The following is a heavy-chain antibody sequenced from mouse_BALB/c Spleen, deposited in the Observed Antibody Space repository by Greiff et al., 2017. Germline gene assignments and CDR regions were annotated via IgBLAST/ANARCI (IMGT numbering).Heavy chain of an antibody. Sequence: EVQGVESGGGLVQPGGSLRLSCATSGFTFTDYYMSWVRQPPGKALEWLGFIRNKANGYTTEYSASVKGRFTISRDNSQSILYLQMNTLRAEDSATYYCARERGNYWYFDVWGAGTTVTVSS. CDR3: ARERGNYWYFDV. CDR1: GFTFTDYY. V-gene: IGHV7-3*02. D-gene: IGHD2-1*01. J-gene: IGHJ1*01. CDR2: IRNKANGYTT.